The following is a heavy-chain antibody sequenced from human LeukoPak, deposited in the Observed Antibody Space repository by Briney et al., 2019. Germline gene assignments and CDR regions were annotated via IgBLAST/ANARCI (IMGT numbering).Heavy chain of an antibody. J-gene: IGHJ3*02. D-gene: IGHD3-22*01. CDR3: ASYYYDNSGSIYAFDI. CDR1: GFSIGSYY. Sequence: SETLSLTCTVSGFSIGSYYWSWLRQPPGKGLEWFGYIYYSGSNNYNPSLKSRVTISVDTSKNQFSLKLSSVTSADTAVYYCASYYYDNSGSIYAFDIWGQGTMVTVSS. CDR2: IYYSGSN. V-gene: IGHV4-59*01.